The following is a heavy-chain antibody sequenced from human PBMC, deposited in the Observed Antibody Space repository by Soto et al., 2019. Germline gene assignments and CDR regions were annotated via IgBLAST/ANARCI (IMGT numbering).Heavy chain of an antibody. Sequence: QITLKESGPTLVQPTRTLTLTCTVSGFSVSFDGVGVGWIRQPPGKALEWLGIVYWDDDKRYSPSLKGRLTITKDTSKNQVVFTLTNMDPVDTATYFCAHSLRRSSCRGGNCYFFDYWGQGTLVTVSS. D-gene: IGHD2-15*01. V-gene: IGHV2-5*02. CDR1: GFSVSFDGVG. J-gene: IGHJ4*02. CDR2: VYWDDDK. CDR3: AHSLRRSSCRGGNCYFFDY.